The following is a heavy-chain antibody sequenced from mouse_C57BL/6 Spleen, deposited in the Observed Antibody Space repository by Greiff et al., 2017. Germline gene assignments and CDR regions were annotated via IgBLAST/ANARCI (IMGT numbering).Heavy chain of an antibody. CDR2: ISSGSSTI. V-gene: IGHV5-17*01. CDR1: GFTFSDSG. J-gene: IGHJ4*01. D-gene: IGHD1-3*01. Sequence: EVKLMESGGGLVKPGGSLKLSCAASGFTFSDSGMHWVRQAPEKGLEWVTYISSGSSTIYYADTVKGRFTISRDNAKNTLFLHMTSLRSEDTAMYCCARPYNYDYAMDYWGQGTSVTVSS. CDR3: ARPYNYDYAMDY.